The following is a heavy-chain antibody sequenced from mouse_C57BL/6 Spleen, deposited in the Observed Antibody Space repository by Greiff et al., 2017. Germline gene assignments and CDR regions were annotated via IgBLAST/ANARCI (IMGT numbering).Heavy chain of an antibody. Sequence: QVQLQQPGAELVMPGASVKLSCKASGYTFTSYWMHWVKQRPGQGLEWIGEIDPSDSYTNYNQKFKGMSTLTIDKSSSTAYMQLSSLTSEDSAVYYCAISSGPWFAYWGQGTLVTVSA. CDR2: IDPSDSYT. J-gene: IGHJ3*01. D-gene: IGHD1-1*01. V-gene: IGHV1-69*01. CDR1: GYTFTSYW. CDR3: AISSGPWFAY.